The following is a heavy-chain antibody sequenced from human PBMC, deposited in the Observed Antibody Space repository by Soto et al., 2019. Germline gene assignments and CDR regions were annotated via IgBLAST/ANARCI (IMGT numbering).Heavy chain of an antibody. D-gene: IGHD4-17*01. J-gene: IGHJ5*02. CDR1: QFIFDKYD. V-gene: IGHV3-13*01. CDR3: VRGRPNDYKSTPTPIFDP. CDR2: IGTLGDK. Sequence: VHLVESGGGLVRPGGSLRLSCAASQFIFDKYDMHWVRQATGKGLEWVSGIGTLGDKYYSASVRGRFTIIRENAKNSVHLQMNALTDGDTGLYYCVRGRPNDYKSTPTPIFDPSGQGTLVTVSS.